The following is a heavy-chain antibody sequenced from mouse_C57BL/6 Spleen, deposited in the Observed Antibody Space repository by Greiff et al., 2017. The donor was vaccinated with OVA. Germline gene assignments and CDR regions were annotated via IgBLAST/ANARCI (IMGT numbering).Heavy chain of an antibody. Sequence: VKLQQPGAELVKPGASVKLSCKASGYTFTSYWMHWVKQRPGRGLEWIGRIDPNSGGTKYNEKFKSKATLTVDKPSSTAYMQLSSLTSEDSAVYYCASAITTVVDWFAYWGQGTLVTVSA. CDR3: ASAITTVVDWFAY. CDR2: IDPNSGGT. CDR1: GYTFTSYW. D-gene: IGHD1-1*01. V-gene: IGHV1-72*01. J-gene: IGHJ3*01.